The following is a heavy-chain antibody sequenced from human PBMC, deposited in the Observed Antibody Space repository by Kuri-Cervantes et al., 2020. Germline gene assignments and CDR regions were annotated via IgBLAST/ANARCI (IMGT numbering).Heavy chain of an antibody. CDR1: GGSVSSGSYY. D-gene: IGHD1-1*01. V-gene: IGHV4-61*01. J-gene: IGHJ4*02. CDR3: ARGSLERAY. Sequence: ESLKISCTVSGGSVSSGSYYWSWIRQPPGKGLEWIGYIYYSGSTNYNPSLKSRVTISVDTSKNQFSLKVSSVTAADTAVYYCARGSLERAYWGQGTLVTVSS. CDR2: IYYSGST.